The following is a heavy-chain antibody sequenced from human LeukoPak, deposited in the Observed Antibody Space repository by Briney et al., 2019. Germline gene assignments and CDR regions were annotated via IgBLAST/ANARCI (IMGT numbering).Heavy chain of an antibody. CDR2: INQDGSQK. CDR3: ARSLWPEDL. D-gene: IGHD2-21*01. V-gene: IGHV3-7*02. Sequence: GSLRLSCAASGFTFSSSWMSWVRQAPGRGLEWVANINQDGSQKNYVDSVKGRFTISRDNAKNSLYLQMNILRAEDTAVYYCARSLWPEDLWGQGTLVTVSS. CDR1: GFTFSSSW. J-gene: IGHJ5*02.